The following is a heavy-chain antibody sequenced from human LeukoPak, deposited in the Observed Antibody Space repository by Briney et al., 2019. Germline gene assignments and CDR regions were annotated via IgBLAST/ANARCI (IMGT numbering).Heavy chain of an antibody. CDR3: VRGIAAAGVDY. D-gene: IGHD6-13*01. Sequence: ASVTVSFKASGFTFTSYGICWVRQAPGQGLEWMGWISAYNGNTNYAQKLQGRVTMTTDTSTSTAYMELRSLRSDDTVVYYCVRGIAAAGVDYWGQGTLVTVSS. CDR1: GFTFTSYG. CDR2: ISAYNGNT. V-gene: IGHV1-18*01. J-gene: IGHJ4*02.